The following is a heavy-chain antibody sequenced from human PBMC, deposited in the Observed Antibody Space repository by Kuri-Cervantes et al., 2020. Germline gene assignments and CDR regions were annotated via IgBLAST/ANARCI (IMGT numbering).Heavy chain of an antibody. V-gene: IGHV3-30-3*01. CDR2: ISYDGSNK. CDR3: ARDLQSESGYDFYHMWENGNDY. J-gene: IGHJ4*02. Sequence: GGSLRLSCAASGFTFSSYAMHWVRQAPGKGLEWVAVISYDGSNKYYADSVKGRFTISRDNSKNTLYLQMNSLRAEDTAVYYCARDLQSESGYDFYHMWENGNDYWGQGTLVTVSS. CDR1: GFTFSSYA. D-gene: IGHD5-12*01.